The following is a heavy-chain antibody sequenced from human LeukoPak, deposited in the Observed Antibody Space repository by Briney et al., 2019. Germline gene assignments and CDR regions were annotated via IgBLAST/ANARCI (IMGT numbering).Heavy chain of an antibody. Sequence: PSETLSLTCTVSGGSISSGSYYWSWIRQPAGKGLEWIGRIYTSGSTNYNPSLKSRVTISVDTSKNQFSLKLSSVTAADTAVYYCARHPMVRGVPNWFDPWGQGTLVTVSS. CDR3: ARHPMVRGVPNWFDP. J-gene: IGHJ5*02. D-gene: IGHD3-10*01. CDR1: GGSISSGSYY. V-gene: IGHV4-61*02. CDR2: IYTSGST.